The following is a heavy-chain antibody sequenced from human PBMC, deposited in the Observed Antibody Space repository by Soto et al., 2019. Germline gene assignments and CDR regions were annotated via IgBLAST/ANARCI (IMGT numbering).Heavy chain of an antibody. CDR3: ARGTPCGGDCYRWFDP. J-gene: IGHJ5*02. CDR1: GGSFCGYY. CDR2: INNREST. Sequence: ETLYPPFAVYGGSFCGYYWSWVRQPPGEGLEWIGEINNRESTNNDPPLKSRVTIPVATSKNKSSLKLSSVTDADTAVYYCARGTPCGGDCYRWFDPWGQGTLVTVSS. V-gene: IGHV4-34*01. D-gene: IGHD2-21*02.